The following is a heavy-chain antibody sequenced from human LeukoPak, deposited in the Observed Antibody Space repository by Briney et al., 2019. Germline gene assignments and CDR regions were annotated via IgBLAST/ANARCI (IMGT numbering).Heavy chain of an antibody. CDR2: ISSSGSTI. CDR1: GFTSSSYE. V-gene: IGHV3-48*03. D-gene: IGHD6-19*01. J-gene: IGHJ3*02. CDR3: ARDSSGWSHDAFDI. Sequence: PGGSLRLSCAASGFTSSSYEMNWVRQAPGKGLEWVSYISSSGSTIYYTDSVNGRFTISRDNAKNSLYLQMNSLRAEDTAIYYCARDSSGWSHDAFDIWGQGTMVTVSS.